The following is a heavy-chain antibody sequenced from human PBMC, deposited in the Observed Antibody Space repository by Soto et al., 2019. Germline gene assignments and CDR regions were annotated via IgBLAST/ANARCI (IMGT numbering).Heavy chain of an antibody. CDR2: ISYDGSNK. CDR1: GFTFSSYA. V-gene: IGHV3-30*07. Sequence: GGSLRLSCAASGFTFSSYAMHWVRQAPGKGLERVAVISYDGSNKYYADSVKGRFTISRDNSKNTLYLQMNSLRDGDTAVYYCASIFELGRTYYCGMDVWGEGTTVTVSS. D-gene: IGHD1-26*01. J-gene: IGHJ6*04. CDR3: ASIFELGRTYYCGMDV.